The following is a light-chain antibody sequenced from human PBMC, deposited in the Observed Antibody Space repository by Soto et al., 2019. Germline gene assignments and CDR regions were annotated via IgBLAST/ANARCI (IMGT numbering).Light chain of an antibody. Sequence: QSVLTQPPSVSGAPGQTVTISCTGSNSNVGGGYDVHWYQQLPGSAPKLLIYANNNRPSGVPDRFSGSKSGTSASLAITGLQAEDEADYYCQSYDPTLNVVLGGGTKLTVL. J-gene: IGLJ2*01. CDR1: NSNVGGGYD. V-gene: IGLV1-40*01. CDR3: QSYDPTLNVV. CDR2: ANN.